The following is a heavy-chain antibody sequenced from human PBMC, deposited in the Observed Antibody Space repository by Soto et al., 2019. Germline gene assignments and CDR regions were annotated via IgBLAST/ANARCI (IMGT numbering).Heavy chain of an antibody. V-gene: IGHV4-39*01. Sequence: SETLSLTCTVSGVSISSSSYYWGWIRQPPGKGLEWIGSIYYSGSTYYNPSLKSRVTISVDTSKNQFSLKLSSVTAADTAVYYCARQVFYDSAARQLSLYYFDYWGQGTLVTVSS. D-gene: IGHD6-6*01. CDR3: ARQVFYDSAARQLSLYYFDY. J-gene: IGHJ4*02. CDR1: GVSISSSSYY. CDR2: IYYSGST.